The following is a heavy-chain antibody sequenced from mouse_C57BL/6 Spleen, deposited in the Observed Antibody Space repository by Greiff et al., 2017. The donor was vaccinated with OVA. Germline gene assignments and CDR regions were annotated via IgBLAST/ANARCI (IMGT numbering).Heavy chain of an antibody. D-gene: IGHD3-3*01. Sequence: EVQLQQSGPELVKPGASVKISCKASGYTFTDYYMNWVKQSHGKSLAWIGDINPNNGGTSYNQKFKGKATLTVDKSSSTAYMELRSLTSEDSAVYYCARPVGLDYCDYWGQGTTLTVSS. J-gene: IGHJ2*01. CDR1: GYTFTDYY. CDR3: ARPVGLDYCDY. V-gene: IGHV1-26*01. CDR2: INPNNGGT.